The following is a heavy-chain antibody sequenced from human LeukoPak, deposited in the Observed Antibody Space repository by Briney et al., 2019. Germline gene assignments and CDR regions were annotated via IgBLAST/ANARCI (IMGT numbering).Heavy chain of an antibody. CDR1: GGSISSYY. V-gene: IGHV4-59*01. D-gene: IGHD2-2*01. CDR2: IYYSGST. J-gene: IGHJ3*02. Sequence: SETLSLTCTVSGGSISSYYWSWIRQPPGKGLEWIGYIYYSGSTNYNPSLKSRVTISVDTSKNQFSLKLSSVTAADTAVYYCAHTHYCSSTSCRPFDAFDIWGQGTMVTVSS. CDR3: AHTHYCSSTSCRPFDAFDI.